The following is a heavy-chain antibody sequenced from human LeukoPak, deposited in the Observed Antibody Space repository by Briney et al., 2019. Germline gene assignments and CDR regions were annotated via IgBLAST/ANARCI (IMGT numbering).Heavy chain of an antibody. J-gene: IGHJ3*02. CDR1: GGSISSGGYY. Sequence: PSQTLSLTCTVSGGSISSGGYYWSGMRQPPGKGLEGIGYIYHSGSTYYNPSLKSRVTISVDRSKNQFSLKLSSVTAADTAVYYCARDGGIAVAGTGAFDIWGQGTMVTVSS. CDR2: IYHSGST. D-gene: IGHD6-19*01. CDR3: ARDGGIAVAGTGAFDI. V-gene: IGHV4-30-2*01.